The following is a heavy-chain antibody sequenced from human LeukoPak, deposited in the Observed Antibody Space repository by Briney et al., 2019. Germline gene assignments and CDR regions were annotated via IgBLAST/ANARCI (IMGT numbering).Heavy chain of an antibody. V-gene: IGHV3-7*01. J-gene: IGHJ4*02. Sequence: GGSLRLSCAASGFTFSSYWMSWVRQAPGKGLEWVANIKQDGSEKYYVDSVKGRFTISRDNAKNSLYLQMNSLRAEDTAVYYCARAKNIWVWDGSGSYYGYWGQGTLVTVSS. D-gene: IGHD3-10*01. CDR1: GFTFSSYW. CDR2: IKQDGSEK. CDR3: ARAKNIWVWDGSGSYYGY.